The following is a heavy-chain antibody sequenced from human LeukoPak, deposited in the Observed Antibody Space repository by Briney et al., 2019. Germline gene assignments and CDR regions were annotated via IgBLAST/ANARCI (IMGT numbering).Heavy chain of an antibody. Sequence: ASVKVSCKASGYSFTDRFIHWVRQAPRQGLEWMGWINPNSGTTKYAQKFQGRAPMTRDTSIRTAYMELNRLRSDDTAVYYCARGGVRTAASNLDYWGQGTLVTVSS. D-gene: IGHD1-1*01. V-gene: IGHV1-2*02. CDR1: GYSFTDRF. CDR2: INPNSGTT. J-gene: IGHJ4*02. CDR3: ARGGVRTAASNLDY.